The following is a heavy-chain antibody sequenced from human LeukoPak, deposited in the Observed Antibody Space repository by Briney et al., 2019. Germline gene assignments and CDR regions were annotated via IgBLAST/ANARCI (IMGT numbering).Heavy chain of an antibody. CDR3: ARPTYYDSSGPAAFDI. Sequence: KASETLSLTCTVSGGSISSYYWSWIRQPPGKGLEWIGYIYYSGSTNYNPSLKSRVTISVDTSKNQFSLKLSSVTAADTAVYYCARPTYYDSSGPAAFDIWGQGTMVTVSS. CDR2: IYYSGST. V-gene: IGHV4-59*08. CDR1: GGSISSYY. J-gene: IGHJ3*02. D-gene: IGHD3-22*01.